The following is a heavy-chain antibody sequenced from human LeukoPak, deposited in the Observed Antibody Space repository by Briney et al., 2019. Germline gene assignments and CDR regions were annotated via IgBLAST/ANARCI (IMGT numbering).Heavy chain of an antibody. CDR1: GGSISSYY. CDR3: ARDSHLPRWFQPPGGDAFDI. Sequence: PSETLSLTCTVSGGSISSYYWSWIRQPAGKGLEWIGRIYTSGSTNYNPSLKSRVTMSVDTSKNQFSLKLSSVTAADTAVYYCARDSHLPRWFQPPGGDAFDIWGQGTMVTVSS. CDR2: IYTSGST. V-gene: IGHV4-4*07. J-gene: IGHJ3*02. D-gene: IGHD2-15*01.